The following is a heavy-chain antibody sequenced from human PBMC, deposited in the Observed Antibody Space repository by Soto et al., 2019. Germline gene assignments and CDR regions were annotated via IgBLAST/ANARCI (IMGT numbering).Heavy chain of an antibody. CDR2: ISYDGSNK. CDR1: GFTFSSYA. D-gene: IGHD3-22*01. V-gene: IGHV3-30-3*01. J-gene: IGHJ4*02. CDR3: ARGAYYYDSSGSTFGDY. Sequence: QVQLVESGGGVVQPGRSLRLSCAASGFTFSSYAMQWVRQAPGKGLEWVAVISYDGSNKYYADSVKGRFTISRDNSKNTLYLQMNSLNAEDTDVYYCARGAYYYDSSGSTFGDYWGQGTLVNVSS.